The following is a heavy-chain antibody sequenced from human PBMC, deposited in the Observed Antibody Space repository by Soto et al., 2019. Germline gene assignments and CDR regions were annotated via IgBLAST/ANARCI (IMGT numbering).Heavy chain of an antibody. CDR2: INHSGST. CDR3: ARLWQQLVLFTVYYGMDV. D-gene: IGHD6-13*01. J-gene: IGHJ6*02. V-gene: IGHV4-34*01. Sequence: PSETLSLTCAVYGVSFSGYYWSWIRQPPGKGLEWIGEINHSGSTNYNPSLKSRVTISVDTSKNQFSLKLSSVTAADTAVYYCARLWQQLVLFTVYYGMDVWGQGTTVTVSS. CDR1: GVSFSGYY.